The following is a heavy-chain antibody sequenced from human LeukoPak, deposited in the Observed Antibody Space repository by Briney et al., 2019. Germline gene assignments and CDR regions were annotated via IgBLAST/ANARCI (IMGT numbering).Heavy chain of an antibody. CDR2: IYYSGST. V-gene: IGHV4-39*01. D-gene: IGHD3-22*01. Sequence: PSETLSLTCTVSGGSISSSSYYWGWIRQPPGTGLEWIGSIYYSGSTYYNPSLKSRVTISVDTSKNQFSLKLSSVTAADTAVYYCARPGYYYDSSGYHDGDAFDIWGQGTMVTVSS. J-gene: IGHJ3*02. CDR1: GGSISSSSYY. CDR3: ARPGYYYDSSGYHDGDAFDI.